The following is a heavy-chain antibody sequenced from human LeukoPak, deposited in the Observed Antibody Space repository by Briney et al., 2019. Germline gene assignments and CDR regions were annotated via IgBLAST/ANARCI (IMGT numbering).Heavy chain of an antibody. CDR3: ARARYSSGWYDY. Sequence: GGSLRLSCAASGFTFSSYCMHWGRQAPGKGLVWVSRINSDGSSTSYADSVKGRFNISRDNAKNTLYLQMNSLRAEDTAVYYCARARYSSGWYDYWGQGTLVTVSS. V-gene: IGHV3-74*01. CDR1: GFTFSSYC. CDR2: INSDGSST. D-gene: IGHD6-19*01. J-gene: IGHJ4*02.